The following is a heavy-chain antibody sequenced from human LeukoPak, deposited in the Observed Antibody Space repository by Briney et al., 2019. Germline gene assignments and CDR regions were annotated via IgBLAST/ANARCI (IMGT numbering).Heavy chain of an antibody. CDR1: GFTVSSNY. CDR2: STPATDST. CDR3: ANFPITMMGGDY. D-gene: IGHD3-22*01. Sequence: GGSLRLSCAASGFTVSSNYMSWVRQAPGKGLEWVSSSTPATDSTNYADSVQGRFTISRDNSKNTLYLQMNSLRAEDTAVYYCANFPITMMGGDYWGQGTLVTVSS. J-gene: IGHJ4*02. V-gene: IGHV3-53*01.